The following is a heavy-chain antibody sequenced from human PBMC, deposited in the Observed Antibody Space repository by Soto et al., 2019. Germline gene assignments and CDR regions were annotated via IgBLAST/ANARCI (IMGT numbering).Heavy chain of an antibody. V-gene: IGHV1-69*13. Sequence: SVKVSCKASGGTFSSYAISWVRQAPGQGLEWMGGIIPIFGTANYAQKFQGRVTITADESTSTAYMELSSLRSEDTAVYYCGRGLLWFGELLPNPGAGYYYGMDVWGQGTTVTVSS. CDR2: IIPIFGTA. D-gene: IGHD3-10*01. J-gene: IGHJ6*02. CDR3: GRGLLWFGELLPNPGAGYYYGMDV. CDR1: GGTFSSYA.